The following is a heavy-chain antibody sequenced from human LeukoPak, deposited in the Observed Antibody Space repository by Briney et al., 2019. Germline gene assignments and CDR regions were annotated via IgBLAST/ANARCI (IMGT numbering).Heavy chain of an antibody. D-gene: IGHD6-13*01. CDR2: ISGSRAHK. Sequence: PGGSLTLSCAASGCNFRTYTMNWIRQPPGKGLEWVGSISGSRAHKYYADSLKGRFTVSSDNDINSLFLPMTNLGAEDRDIYYCARVGGAAGPAEAGFDIWGQGSLVSVSS. V-gene: IGHV3-21*01. J-gene: IGHJ4*02. CDR3: ARVGGAAGPAEAGFDI. CDR1: GCNFRTYT.